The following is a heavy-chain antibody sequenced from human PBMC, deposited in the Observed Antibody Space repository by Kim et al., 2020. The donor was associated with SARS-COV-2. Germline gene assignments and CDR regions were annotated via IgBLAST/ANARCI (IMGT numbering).Heavy chain of an antibody. Sequence: YYNPSLKSRVTISVDTSKNQFSLKLSSVTAADTAVYYCASGRGYSGSSDYWGQGTLVTVSS. J-gene: IGHJ4*02. CDR3: ASGRGYSGSSDY. D-gene: IGHD3-10*01. V-gene: IGHV4-31*02.